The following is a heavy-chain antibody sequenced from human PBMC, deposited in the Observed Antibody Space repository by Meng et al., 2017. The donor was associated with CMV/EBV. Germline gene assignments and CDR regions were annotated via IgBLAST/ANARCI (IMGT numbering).Heavy chain of an antibody. D-gene: IGHD1-26*01. CDR3: ARDSGSYRLGWFDP. CDR2: ISSSSSYI. CDR1: GVTLRRYR. J-gene: IGHJ5*02. V-gene: IGHV3-21*01. Sequence: ASGVTLRRYRMNWGRQAPGKGLEWVSSISSSSSYIYYADSVKGRFTISRDNAKNSLYLQMNSLRAEDTAVYYCARDSGSYRLGWFDPWGQGTLVTVSS.